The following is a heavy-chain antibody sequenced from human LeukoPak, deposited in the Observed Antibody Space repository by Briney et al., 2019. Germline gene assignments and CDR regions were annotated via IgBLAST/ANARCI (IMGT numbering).Heavy chain of an antibody. CDR2: IKSDGSST. D-gene: IGHD3-3*01. CDR3: AREAITIFGVVRTQTTYGPHRFDP. V-gene: IGHV3-74*01. CDR1: GFTFSSYW. J-gene: IGHJ5*02. Sequence: GGSLRLSCAASGFTFSSYWMHWVRQAPGKGLVWVSRIKSDGSSTSYADSVKGRFTISRDNAKNTLYLQMNSLRAEDTAVYYCAREAITIFGVVRTQTTYGPHRFDPWGQGTLVTVSS.